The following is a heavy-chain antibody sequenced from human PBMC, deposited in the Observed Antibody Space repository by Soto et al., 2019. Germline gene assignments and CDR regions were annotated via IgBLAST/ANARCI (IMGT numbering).Heavy chain of an antibody. V-gene: IGHV3-21*01. Sequence: LRLSCVASGFTFSAYSMSWVRQAPGKGLEWVSSITSGSDYIYYADSLKGRFTISRDNAKNSLYLQMHSLRAEDTAFYYCARVDGYTFPNDYWGQGTLVTVSS. CDR2: ITSGSDYI. CDR3: ARVDGYTFPNDY. D-gene: IGHD5-12*01. CDR1: GFTFSAYS. J-gene: IGHJ4*02.